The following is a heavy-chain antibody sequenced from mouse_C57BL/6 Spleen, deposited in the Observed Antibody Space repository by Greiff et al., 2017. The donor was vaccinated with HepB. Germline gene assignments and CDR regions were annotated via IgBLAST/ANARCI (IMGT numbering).Heavy chain of an antibody. CDR2: INPSSGYT. D-gene: IGHD2-2*01. CDR1: GYTFTSYT. V-gene: IGHV1-4*01. J-gene: IGHJ3*01. Sequence: QVHVKQSGAELARPGASVKMSCKASGYTFTSYTMHWVKQRPGQGLEWIGYINPSSGYTKYNQKFKDKATLTADKSSSTAYMQLSSLTSEDFAVYSCAREGYDPFAYWGKGTLVTVSA. CDR3: AREGYDPFAY.